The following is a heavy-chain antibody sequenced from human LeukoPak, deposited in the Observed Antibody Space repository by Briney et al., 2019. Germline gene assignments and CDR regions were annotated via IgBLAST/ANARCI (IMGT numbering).Heavy chain of an antibody. CDR3: AKGGYDYVEVGYFDY. V-gene: IGHV3-23*01. CDR2: IIGSVAST. CDR1: GFPFASYA. J-gene: IGHJ4*02. Sequence: GGSLRLSCAASGFPFASYAMSWVRQTPGKGLEWVSHIIGSVASTFYADSVKGRFTISRDNTRNTLYLQMNSLRADDTAVYFCAKGGYDYVEVGYFDYWGQGTVVTVSS. D-gene: IGHD5-12*01.